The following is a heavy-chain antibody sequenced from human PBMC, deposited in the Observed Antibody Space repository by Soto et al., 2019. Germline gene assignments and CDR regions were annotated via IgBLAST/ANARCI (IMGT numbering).Heavy chain of an antibody. CDR3: ARDLMGYCGGDCYHNLFDP. D-gene: IGHD2-21*02. Sequence: EVQLVESGGGLVQPGGSLRLSCAASGFTFSSYSMNWVRQAPGKGLEWVSYISSSSSTIYYADSVKGRFTISRDNAKNSLYLQMNSLRDEDTAVYYCARDLMGYCGGDCYHNLFDPWGQGTLVTVSS. CDR1: GFTFSSYS. J-gene: IGHJ5*02. V-gene: IGHV3-48*02. CDR2: ISSSSSTI.